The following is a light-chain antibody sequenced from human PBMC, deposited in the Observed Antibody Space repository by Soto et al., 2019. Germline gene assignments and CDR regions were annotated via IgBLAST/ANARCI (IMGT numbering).Light chain of an antibody. CDR2: SAS. Sequence: EIVLTQSPGTLSLSPGERATLSCRASQSVRSPYVAWYQQKPGQAPRLLIYSASMRATGIPDRFSGSGSGTDVTLTISRLEPEDFAVYYCQQYAGSLGTFGQGTKVEIK. J-gene: IGKJ1*01. V-gene: IGKV3-20*01. CDR3: QQYAGSLGT. CDR1: QSVRSPY.